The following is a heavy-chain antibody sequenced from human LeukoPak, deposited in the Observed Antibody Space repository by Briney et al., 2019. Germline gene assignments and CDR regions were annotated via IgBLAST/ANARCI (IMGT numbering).Heavy chain of an antibody. D-gene: IGHD6-13*01. CDR2: INPSGGST. V-gene: IGHV1-46*01. CDR3: ARVDITPTGIKINFDY. J-gene: IGHJ4*02. CDR1: GYTFTSYY. Sequence: ASVKVSCKASGYTFTSYYMHWVRQAPGQGLEWMGIINPSGGSTSYAQKFQGRVTMTRDTSTSTVYMELSSLRSEDTAVYYCARVDITPTGIKINFDYWGQGILVTVSA.